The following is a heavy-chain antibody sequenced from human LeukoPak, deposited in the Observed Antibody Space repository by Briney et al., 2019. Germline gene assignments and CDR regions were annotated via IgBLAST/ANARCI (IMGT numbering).Heavy chain of an antibody. J-gene: IGHJ5*02. Sequence: ASVKVSCKASGYTFTGYYMHWVRQAPGQGLEWMGWINPNSGGTNYAQKFQGRVTMTRDTSISTAYMELSRLRSDDTAVYYCARDREYGSSRGGLDPWGQGTLVTVSS. CDR1: GYTFTGYY. CDR3: ARDREYGSSRGGLDP. D-gene: IGHD6-6*01. CDR2: INPNSGGT. V-gene: IGHV1-2*02.